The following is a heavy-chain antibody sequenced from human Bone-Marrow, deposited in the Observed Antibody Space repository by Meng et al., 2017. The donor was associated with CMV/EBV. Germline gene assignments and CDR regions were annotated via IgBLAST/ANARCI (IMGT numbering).Heavy chain of an antibody. V-gene: IGHV5-51*01. CDR3: ARHSYCSGGSCHRNLDY. D-gene: IGHD2-15*01. CDR2: IYPGDSDI. J-gene: IGHJ4*02. Sequence: GESLKISCSASGYSFTTYWIGWVRQVPGKGLELMGIIYPGDSDIRYSPSFQGQVTISADKSISTAYLQWSSLKASDTAMYYCARHSYCSGGSCHRNLDYWGQGTLVTVSS. CDR1: GYSFTTYW.